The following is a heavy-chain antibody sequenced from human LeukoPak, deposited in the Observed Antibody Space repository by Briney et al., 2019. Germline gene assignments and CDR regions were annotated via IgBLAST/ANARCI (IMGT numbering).Heavy chain of an antibody. CDR2: IHPEGDEK. Sequence: GGSLRLSCVASGFTFGNFWMSWVRHSPGRGLEWVANIHPEGDEKYHVESVMGRFTISRDNAESSLFLQMNGLRAEDTAVYYCARGDAFSGDHWGQGTLVPVSS. CDR1: GFTFGNFW. J-gene: IGHJ4*02. CDR3: ARGDAFSGDH. V-gene: IGHV3-7*04.